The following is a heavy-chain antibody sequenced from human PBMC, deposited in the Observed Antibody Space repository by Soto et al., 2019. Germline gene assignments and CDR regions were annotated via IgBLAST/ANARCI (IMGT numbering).Heavy chain of an antibody. D-gene: IGHD6-6*01. CDR3: ARSQGEYSSSSRY. CDR1: GFTFSSYG. J-gene: IGHJ4*02. Sequence: GGSLRLSCAASGFTFSSYGMHWVRQAPGKGREWVAVIWHDGSKKYYADSVKGRFTISRDNSKNTLYLQMNSLRAEDTAVYYCARSQGEYSSSSRYWGQGTLVTVSS. CDR2: IWHDGSKK. V-gene: IGHV3-33*01.